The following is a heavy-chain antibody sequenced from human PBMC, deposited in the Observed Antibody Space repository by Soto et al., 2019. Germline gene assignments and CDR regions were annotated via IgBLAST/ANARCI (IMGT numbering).Heavy chain of an antibody. D-gene: IGHD2-21*01. Sequence: QVQLVQSGAEVKKPGASVKVSCKASGYTFTSYAMHWVRQAPGQRLEWMGWINACNGNTKYSQKFQGRVTITRDTSASTCFMELSSLRSEDTAVYYCAGDPCIARGADYWGQGTLVTVSS. CDR2: INACNGNT. CDR1: GYTFTSYA. CDR3: AGDPCIARGADY. V-gene: IGHV1-3*01. J-gene: IGHJ4*02.